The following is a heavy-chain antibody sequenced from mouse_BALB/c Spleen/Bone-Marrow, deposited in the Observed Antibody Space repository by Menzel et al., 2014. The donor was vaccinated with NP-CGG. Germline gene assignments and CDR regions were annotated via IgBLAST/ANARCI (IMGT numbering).Heavy chain of an antibody. J-gene: IGHJ2*01. D-gene: IGHD1-1*02. CDR1: GYTFTNHH. Sequence: VQLQQSGAELVRPGASVKISCKAFGYTFTNHHINWAKQRPGQGLDWIGYFNPYNDYITYNQKFRGKATLTVDKSSSTANLELSSLTSEGSAVYHCARRGGERVDYWGQGTTLTVSS. CDR3: ARRGGERVDY. CDR2: FNPYNDYI. V-gene: IGHV1S45*01.